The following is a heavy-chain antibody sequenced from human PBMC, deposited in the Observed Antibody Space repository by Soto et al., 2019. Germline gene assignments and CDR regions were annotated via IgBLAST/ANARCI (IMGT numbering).Heavy chain of an antibody. V-gene: IGHV3-49*03. D-gene: IGHD2-21*02. CDR2: IRSKAYGGTT. CDR3: TRFVVVTAIPSPFDY. CDR1: GFTFGDYA. J-gene: IGHJ4*02. Sequence: GVLRLSCTASGFTFGDYAMRWFRQAPGKGLEWVGFIRSKAYGGTTEYAASVKGRFTISRDDSKSIAYLQMNSLKTEDTAVYYCTRFVVVTAIPSPFDYWGQGTLVTVSS.